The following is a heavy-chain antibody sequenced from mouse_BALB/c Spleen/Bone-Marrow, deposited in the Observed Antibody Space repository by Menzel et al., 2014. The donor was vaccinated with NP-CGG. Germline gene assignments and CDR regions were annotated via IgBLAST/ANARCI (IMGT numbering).Heavy chain of an antibody. D-gene: IGHD1-1*01. V-gene: IGHV1S81*02. Sequence: QVQLQQSGAELVKPEASVKLSCKASGYTFTSYWMQWVKQRPGQGLEWIGEINPSNGRINYNEKFKSKATLTVDKSSSTAYMQLSSLTSEDSAVYYCARKYYGSSYVWYFDVWGAGTTVTVSS. CDR1: GYTFTSYW. J-gene: IGHJ1*01. CDR3: ARKYYGSSYVWYFDV. CDR2: INPSNGRI.